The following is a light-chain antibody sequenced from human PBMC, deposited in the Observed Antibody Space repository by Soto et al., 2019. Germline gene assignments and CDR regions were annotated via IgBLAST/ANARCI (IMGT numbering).Light chain of an antibody. CDR1: GLDVGGYNY. CDR3: SSYAGSTFWV. CDR2: EVN. V-gene: IGLV2-14*01. Sequence: QAVVTQPASVSGSPGQSITLSCTGSGLDVGGYNYISWYQQHPGEAPKLLIFEVNNRPSGVSDRFSASKSDNTASLTISGLQAEDEAVYYCSSYAGSTFWVFGGGTKLTVL. J-gene: IGLJ3*02.